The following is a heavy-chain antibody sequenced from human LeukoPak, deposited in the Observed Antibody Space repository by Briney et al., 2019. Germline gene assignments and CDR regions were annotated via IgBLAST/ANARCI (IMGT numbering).Heavy chain of an antibody. CDR1: GLRFSNSW. J-gene: IGHJ4*02. Sequence: PGGSLRLSCAASGLRFSNSWMNWVRQAPGKGLEWVASIKPDGSEQYYVDSVKGRFTISRDNAKNSLFLQMNSLRVEDTAVYYCARGNYDGAGYWGQGTLVIVSS. D-gene: IGHD3-10*01. V-gene: IGHV3-7*01. CDR3: ARGNYDGAGY. CDR2: IKPDGSEQ.